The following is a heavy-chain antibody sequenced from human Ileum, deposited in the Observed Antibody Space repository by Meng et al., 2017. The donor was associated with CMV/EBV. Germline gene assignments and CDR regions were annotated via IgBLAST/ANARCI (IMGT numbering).Heavy chain of an antibody. D-gene: IGHD4-17*01. CDR3: ARARDYGPIDY. J-gene: IGHJ4*02. CDR2: FNPSGGYT. CDR1: GYTFTSYY. Sequence: QVQLVKSGAEVKKPGASVKVSCKASGYTFTSYYMHWVRQAPGQGLEWMGVFNPSGGYTNYAQDFKGRVTMTRDTSTTTVSMDLSSLRSEDTAVYYCARARDYGPIDYWGQGTLVTVSS. V-gene: IGHV1-46*01.